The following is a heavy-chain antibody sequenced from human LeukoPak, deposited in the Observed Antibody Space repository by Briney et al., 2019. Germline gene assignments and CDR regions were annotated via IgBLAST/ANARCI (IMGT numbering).Heavy chain of an antibody. Sequence: SETLSLTCTVSGGSISSSSYYWGWIRQPPGKGLEWIGSIYYSGSTYYNPSLKSRVTISVDTSKNQFSLKLSSVTAADTAVYYCARAKYSGSYYAYYYYYYYMDVWGKGTTVSVSS. CDR3: ARAKYSGSYYAYYYYYYYMDV. J-gene: IGHJ6*03. CDR1: GGSISSSSYY. CDR2: IYYSGST. D-gene: IGHD1-26*01. V-gene: IGHV4-39*07.